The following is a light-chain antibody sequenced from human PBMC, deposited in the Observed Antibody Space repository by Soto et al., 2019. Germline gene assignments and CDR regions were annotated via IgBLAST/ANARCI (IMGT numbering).Light chain of an antibody. CDR3: SSYEGINHFF. V-gene: IGLV2-8*01. J-gene: IGLJ1*01. Sequence: QSALTQPPSASGSPGQSITISCTGTSSDVGAYNYVSWYQHNPGKAPKLMIYEVSKRPSGVPDRFSGSKSGNTASLTVSGLQAEDEADYYCSSYEGINHFFFGSGTKVTVL. CDR1: SSDVGAYNY. CDR2: EVS.